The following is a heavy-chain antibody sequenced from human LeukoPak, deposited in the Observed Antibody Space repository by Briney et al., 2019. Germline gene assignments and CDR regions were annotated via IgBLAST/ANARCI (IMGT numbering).Heavy chain of an antibody. V-gene: IGHV1-46*01. D-gene: IGHD1-26*01. CDR1: GYTFTSYY. Sequence: ASVKLSCKASGYTFTSYYMHWVRQAPGQGLEWMGIINPSGGSTSYAQKFQGRVTMTRDTSTSTVYMELSSLRSEDTAVYYGARGGQSGTKGFDPWGQGTLVTVSS. CDR2: INPSGGST. CDR3: ARGGQSGTKGFDP. J-gene: IGHJ5*02.